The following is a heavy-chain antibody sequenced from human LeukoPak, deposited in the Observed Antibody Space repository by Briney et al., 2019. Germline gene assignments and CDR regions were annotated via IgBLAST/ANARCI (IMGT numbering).Heavy chain of an antibody. D-gene: IGHD3-9*01. CDR3: ARARYVNSFYAFHI. V-gene: IGHV4-59*01. CDR1: GGSISSYY. CDR2: NYYSGST. Sequence: PSETLSLTCTVSGGSISSYYWNWIRQPPGKGLEWVGYNYYSGSTSYNPSLKRRVTISVDTSKNQFFLKLSSVTAADTAMYYCARARYVNSFYAFHIWGQGTLVTVSS. J-gene: IGHJ3*02.